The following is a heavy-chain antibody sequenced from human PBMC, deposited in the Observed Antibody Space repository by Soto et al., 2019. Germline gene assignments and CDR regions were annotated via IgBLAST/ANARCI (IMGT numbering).Heavy chain of an antibody. CDR3: ARDRGQTFGYYYYGMDV. V-gene: IGHV3-53*01. Sequence: GSLRLSCAASGFTVSSNYMSWVRQAPGKGLEWVSVIYSGGSTYYADSVKGRFTISRDNSKNTLYLQMNSLRAEDTAVYYCARDRGQTFGYYYYGMDVWGQGTTVTVSS. D-gene: IGHD3-10*01. CDR2: IYSGGST. J-gene: IGHJ6*02. CDR1: GFTVSSNY.